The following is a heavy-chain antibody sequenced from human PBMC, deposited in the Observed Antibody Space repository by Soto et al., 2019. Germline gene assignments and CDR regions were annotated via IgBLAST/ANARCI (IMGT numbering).Heavy chain of an antibody. CDR3: ARAGPLTSRGRADYYYGMDV. V-gene: IGHV3-33*01. D-gene: IGHD2-15*01. CDR2: IWYDGSNK. CDR1: GFTFSSYG. J-gene: IGHJ6*02. Sequence: GGSLRLSCAASGFTFSSYGMHWVRQAPGKGLEWVAVIWYDGSNKYYADSVKGRFTISRDNSKNTLYLQMNSLRAEDTAVYYCARAGPLTSRGRADYYYGMDVWGQGTTVTVSS.